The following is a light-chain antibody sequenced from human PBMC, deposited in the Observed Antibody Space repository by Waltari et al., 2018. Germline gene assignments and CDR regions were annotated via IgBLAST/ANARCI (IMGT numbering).Light chain of an antibody. CDR3: CSYAGSSTLV. CDR1: SSYVGGYNL. V-gene: IGLV2-23*02. J-gene: IGLJ2*01. CDR2: EVS. Sequence: QSALTQPASVSGSPGQSITISCTGTSSYVGGYNLVSWYQQHPGKAPKLMIYEVSKRPSGVSNRFSGSKSGNTASLTISGLQAEDEADYYCCSYAGSSTLVFGGGTKLTVL.